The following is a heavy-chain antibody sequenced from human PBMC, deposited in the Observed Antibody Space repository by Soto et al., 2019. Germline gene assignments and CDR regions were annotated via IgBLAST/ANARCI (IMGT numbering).Heavy chain of an antibody. CDR1: GGSIRRYY. CDR3: ASSLGWYFDY. D-gene: IGHD2-15*01. V-gene: IGHV4-59*01. Sequence: SETLSLTYTVSGGSIRRYYWSWIRQPPGKGLEWIGYIYYSGSTNYNPSLKSRVTISVDTSKNQFSLKLSSVTAADTAVYYCASSLGWYFDYWGQGTLVTVSS. J-gene: IGHJ4*02. CDR2: IYYSGST.